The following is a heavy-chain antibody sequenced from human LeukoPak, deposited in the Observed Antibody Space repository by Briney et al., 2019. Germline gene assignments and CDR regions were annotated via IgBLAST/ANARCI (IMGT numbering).Heavy chain of an antibody. CDR1: GGSISSGDYY. D-gene: IGHD3-10*01. Sequence: SETLSLTCTVSGGSISSGDYYWSWIRQPPEKGLEWIGYIYYSGSTYYNPSLKSRVTISVDTSKNQFSLKLSSVTAADTAVYYCAREGGYYGSGSLNSFDPWGQGTLVTVSS. J-gene: IGHJ5*02. V-gene: IGHV4-30-4*01. CDR2: IYYSGST. CDR3: AREGGYYGSGSLNSFDP.